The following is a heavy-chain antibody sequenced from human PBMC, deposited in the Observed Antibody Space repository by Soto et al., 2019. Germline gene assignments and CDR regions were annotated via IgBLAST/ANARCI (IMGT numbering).Heavy chain of an antibody. Sequence: QLQLQESGPGLLKPSETLSLTCSVSGGSISSFTYYWGWIRQPPGKGLEWIGTVYYNENTYYNPSLKSRATITVDTAKNQFSLNLRSVTAADTAMYFCARRERYYGSPGWFDPWGPGTLVTVSS. J-gene: IGHJ5*02. CDR2: VYYNENT. CDR1: GGSISSFTYY. D-gene: IGHD3-10*01. V-gene: IGHV4-39*01. CDR3: ARRERYYGSPGWFDP.